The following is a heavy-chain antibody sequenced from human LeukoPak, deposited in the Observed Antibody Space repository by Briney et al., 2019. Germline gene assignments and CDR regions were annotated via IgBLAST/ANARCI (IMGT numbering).Heavy chain of an antibody. V-gene: IGHV3-49*03. CDR1: GFPFGDYH. CDR2: IRSKAYGETT. CDR3: TRDGRGSNFDY. D-gene: IGHD2-15*01. J-gene: IGHJ4*02. Sequence: GGSLRLSCTASGFPFGDYHMTWFRQAPGKGPEWVGGIRSKAYGETTQYAASVKGRFSISRDDSKSIAYLQLNSLRTEDTGVCYCTRDGRGSNFDYWGQGTLVTVSS.